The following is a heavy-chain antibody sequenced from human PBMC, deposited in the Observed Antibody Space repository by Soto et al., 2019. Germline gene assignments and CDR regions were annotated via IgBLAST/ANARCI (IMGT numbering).Heavy chain of an antibody. J-gene: IGHJ3*02. V-gene: IGHV1-3*01. CDR2: INAGNGNT. D-gene: IGHD3-3*01. Sequence: ASVKVSCKASGYTFTSYAMHWVRQAPGQRLEWMGWINAGNGNTKYSQKFQGRVTITRDTSASTAYMELSSLRSEDTAVYYCARECITIFGVVIYLDAFDIWGQGTMVTVSS. CDR1: GYTFTSYA. CDR3: ARECITIFGVVIYLDAFDI.